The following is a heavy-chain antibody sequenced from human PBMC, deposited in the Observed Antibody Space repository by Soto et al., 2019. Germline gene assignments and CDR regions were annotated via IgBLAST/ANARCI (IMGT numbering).Heavy chain of an antibody. Sequence: SETLSLTCAVSGGSISSGGYTWSWIRQPPGKGLEWIGYIYHSGSTYYNPSLKSRVTMSVDRSKNQFSLKLNSVTAADTAVYYCARTNIAVGFYYFDFWGQGTLVTVSS. D-gene: IGHD6-19*01. CDR1: GGSISSGGYT. J-gene: IGHJ4*02. CDR3: ARTNIAVGFYYFDF. CDR2: IYHSGST. V-gene: IGHV4-30-2*01.